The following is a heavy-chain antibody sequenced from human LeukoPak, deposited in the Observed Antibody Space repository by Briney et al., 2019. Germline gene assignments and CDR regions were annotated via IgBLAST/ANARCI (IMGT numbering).Heavy chain of an antibody. CDR3: ARDRVTMVRGALLTYGMDV. D-gene: IGHD3-10*01. J-gene: IGHJ6*02. V-gene: IGHV1-2*02. CDR1: GYTFTCYY. Sequence: GASVKVSCKASGYTFTCYYMHGVRQAPGQGLEWMGWINPNRGGTNYAQKCQGRFSMTRDTSISTAYMELSRLRSDDTAVYYCARDRVTMVRGALLTYGMDVWGQGATVTVSS. CDR2: INPNRGGT.